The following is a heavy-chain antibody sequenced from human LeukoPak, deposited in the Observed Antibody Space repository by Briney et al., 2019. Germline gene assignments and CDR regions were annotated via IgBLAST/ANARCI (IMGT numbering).Heavy chain of an antibody. J-gene: IGHJ4*02. CDR2: IYTSGST. CDR1: GGSISSYY. D-gene: IGHD2-2*02. Sequence: PSETLSLTCTVSGGSISSYYWSWIRQPAGKGLEWIGRIYTSGSTIYNPSLKSRVTMSVDTSKNQFSLRLGSVTAADTAVYYCARGYECTTTSCYTGFDYWGQGTLVTVSS. CDR3: ARGYECTTTSCYTGFDY. V-gene: IGHV4-4*07.